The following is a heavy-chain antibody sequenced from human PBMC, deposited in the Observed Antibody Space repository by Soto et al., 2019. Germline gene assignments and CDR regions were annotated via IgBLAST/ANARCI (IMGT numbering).Heavy chain of an antibody. J-gene: IGHJ6*03. CDR2: ISSSSSYI. V-gene: IGHV3-21*01. D-gene: IGHD2-2*01. CDR3: ARLYPWEYCSSTSCYGPSDYYYYYMDV. CDR1: GFTFSSYS. Sequence: GGSLRLSCAASGFTFSSYSMNWVRQAPGKGLEWVSSISSSSSYIYYADSVKGRFTISRDNAKNSLYLQMNSLRAEDTAVYYCARLYPWEYCSSTSCYGPSDYYYYYMDVWGKGTTVTVSS.